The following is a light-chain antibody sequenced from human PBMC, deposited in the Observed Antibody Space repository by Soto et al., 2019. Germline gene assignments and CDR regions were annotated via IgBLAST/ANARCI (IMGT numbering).Light chain of an antibody. V-gene: IGLV2-14*01. CDR1: SSDVGGYNY. J-gene: IGLJ1*01. Sequence: QSALTQPASVSGSPGQSITISCIGTSSDVGGYNYVSWYQQHPGKAPKLMIYDVSNRPSGVSNRFSGSKSGNTASLTISGLQAEDEADYYCSSSTSSSTWVFGTGTKLTVL. CDR2: DVS. CDR3: SSSTSSSTWV.